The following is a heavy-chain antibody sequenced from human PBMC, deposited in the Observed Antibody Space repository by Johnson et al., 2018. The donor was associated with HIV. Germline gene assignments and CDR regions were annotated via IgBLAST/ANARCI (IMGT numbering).Heavy chain of an antibody. D-gene: IGHD3-22*01. V-gene: IGHV3-20*04. Sequence: EVKLVESGGGLVQPGGSLRLSCAASGFTLSSYYMSWVRQAPGKGLEWVSNIDWNGGRQGYVDSVKGRFTISRDNAKNSLYMEMNSLRAEDTALYYCARQHYYDSGGQGGGLDIWGQGTMVTVSS. CDR3: ARQHYYDSGGQGGGLDI. J-gene: IGHJ3*02. CDR2: IDWNGGRQ. CDR1: GFTLSSYY.